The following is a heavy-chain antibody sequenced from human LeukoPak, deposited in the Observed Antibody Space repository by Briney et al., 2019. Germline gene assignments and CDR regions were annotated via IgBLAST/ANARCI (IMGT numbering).Heavy chain of an antibody. Sequence: PGGSLRLSCAASGFTFDDYAMHWVRQAPGKGLEWVSLISWDGGSTYYADSVKGRFTISRDNSKNSLYLQMTSLRAEDTALYYCAKGVMQLSYSYYYYGMDVWGQGTTVTVSS. CDR2: ISWDGGST. V-gene: IGHV3-43D*03. CDR3: AKGVMQLSYSYYYYGMDV. CDR1: GFTFDDYA. J-gene: IGHJ6*02. D-gene: IGHD3-16*01.